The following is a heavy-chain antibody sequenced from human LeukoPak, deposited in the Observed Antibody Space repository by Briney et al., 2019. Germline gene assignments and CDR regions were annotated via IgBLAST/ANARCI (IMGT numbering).Heavy chain of an antibody. CDR1: GGSIIGNH. J-gene: IGHJ4*02. CDR3: ARHGGYSSGADYFDY. D-gene: IGHD6-19*01. CDR2: IYTSGST. Sequence: PSETLSLTCTVSGGSIIGNHWGWIRQPAGKGLEWIGRIYTSGSTYYNPSLQSRLTISVDTSKNQFSLKLSSVTATDTAVYYCARHGGYSSGADYFDYWGQGTLVTVSS. V-gene: IGHV4-4*07.